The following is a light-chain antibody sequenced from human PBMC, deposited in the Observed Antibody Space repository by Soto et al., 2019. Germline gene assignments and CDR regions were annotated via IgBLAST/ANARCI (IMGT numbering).Light chain of an antibody. J-gene: IGKJ2*01. CDR1: QSVSSN. V-gene: IGKV3D-15*01. Sequence: EIVMTQSPATLSVSPGERATLSCRDSQSVSSNLAWDQQKPGQAPRLLIYGASTRATCIPDRFSGSGSGTEFTLTISSLQYEDFAVYSCQQYNNWPMYTFGQGTKLEIK. CDR3: QQYNNWPMYT. CDR2: GAS.